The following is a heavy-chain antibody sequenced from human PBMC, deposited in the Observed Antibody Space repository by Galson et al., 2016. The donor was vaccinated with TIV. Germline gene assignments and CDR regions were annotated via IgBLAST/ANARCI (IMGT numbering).Heavy chain of an antibody. J-gene: IGHJ6*02. D-gene: IGHD2-21*01. V-gene: IGHV4-4*02. CDR2: IHQSGTT. CDR1: GDSITSINW. Sequence: ETLSLTCTVSGDSITSINWCAWVRQPPGKGLEWIGEIHQSGTTNYNPSLKSRVSISVDTSTNHFPLKLTSVTAADTAVYYCARGRIVPRRTDFYYAMGVWGQGSTVIVSS. CDR3: ARGRIVPRRTDFYYAMGV.